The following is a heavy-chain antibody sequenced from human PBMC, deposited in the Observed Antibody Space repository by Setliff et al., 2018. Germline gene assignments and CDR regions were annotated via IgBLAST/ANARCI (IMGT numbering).Heavy chain of an antibody. V-gene: IGHV1-69*13. CDR3: ASSRDYNFWSGYYSPLDY. CDR1: GGTFSSYA. Sequence: GASVKVSCKASGGTFSSYAISWVRQAPGQGLEWMGGIIPIFGTANYAQKFQGRVTITADESTSTAYMVLSSLRSEDTAVYYCASSRDYNFWSGYYSPLDYWGQGTLVTVSS. D-gene: IGHD3-3*01. CDR2: IIPIFGTA. J-gene: IGHJ4*02.